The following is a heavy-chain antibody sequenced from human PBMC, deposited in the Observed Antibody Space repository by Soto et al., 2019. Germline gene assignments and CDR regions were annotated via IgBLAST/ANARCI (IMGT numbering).Heavy chain of an antibody. D-gene: IGHD3-22*01. CDR2: ITSSSSTI. CDR1: GFTFSTYS. Sequence: GGSLRLSCAASGFTFSTYSMNWVRQAPGKGLEWVSYITSSSSTIYYADSVKGRFTISRDNAKNSLYLQMNSLRDEDTAVYYCATPPRDYYDSSRHHASANWGQGPLVTVSS. V-gene: IGHV3-48*02. CDR3: ATPPRDYYDSSRHHASAN. J-gene: IGHJ4*02.